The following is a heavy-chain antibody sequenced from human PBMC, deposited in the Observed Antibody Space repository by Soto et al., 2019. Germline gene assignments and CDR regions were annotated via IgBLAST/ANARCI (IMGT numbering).Heavy chain of an antibody. CDR2: IYYGGST. CDR1: GGPISSGGYY. V-gene: IGHV4-31*03. CDR3: ARDLGSGTGWFDP. D-gene: IGHD3-10*01. Sequence: SETLSLTCTVSGGPISSGGYYWSWIRQHPGKGLEWIGYIYYGGSTYYNPSLKSRVTISVDRSKNQFFLEMSSVTAADTAVYYCARDLGSGTGWFDPWGQGTLVTVSS. J-gene: IGHJ5*02.